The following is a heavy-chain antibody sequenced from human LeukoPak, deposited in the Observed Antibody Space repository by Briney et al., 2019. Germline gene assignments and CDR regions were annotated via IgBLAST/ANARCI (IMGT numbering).Heavy chain of an antibody. D-gene: IGHD2-2*01. CDR3: VRGGAVPAANPLHYYYYGMDV. J-gene: IGHJ6*04. CDR2: IYHSGST. V-gene: IGHV4-30-2*01. CDR1: GGSISSGGYS. Sequence: TSETLSLTCAVSGGSISSGGYSWSWIRQPPGKGLEWIGYIYHSGSTYYNPSLKSRVTISVDRSKNQFSLKLSFVTAAGTAVYYCVRGGAVPAANPLHYYYYGMDVWAKGPRSPSPQ.